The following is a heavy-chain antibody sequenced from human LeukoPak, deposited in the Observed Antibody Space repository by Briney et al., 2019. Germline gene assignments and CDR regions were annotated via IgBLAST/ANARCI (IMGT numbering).Heavy chain of an antibody. CDR2: ISSSGNSI. J-gene: IGHJ4*02. D-gene: IGHD6-6*01. CDR3: ARERIEYSSSSGLDY. CDR1: GFTFSSYS. V-gene: IGHV3-48*01. Sequence: GGSLILSCAASGFTFSSYSMNWVRQAPGKGLEWVSYISSSGNSISYADSVKGRFTISRDNAKNSLYLQMNSLRAEDTAVYYCARERIEYSSSSGLDYWGQGTLVTVSS.